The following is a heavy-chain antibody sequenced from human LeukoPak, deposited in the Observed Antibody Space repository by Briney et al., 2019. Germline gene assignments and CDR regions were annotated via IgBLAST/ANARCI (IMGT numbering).Heavy chain of an antibody. J-gene: IGHJ4*02. D-gene: IGHD3-22*01. CDR1: GYTFTSYG. Sequence: ASVKVSCKASGYTFTSYGISWVRQAPGQGLEWMGWISAYNGNTNYAQKLQGRVTMTTDTSTSTAYMELRSLRSDDTAVYYCARDVPFYDSSGYCLDYWGQGTLVTVSS. CDR3: ARDVPFYDSSGYCLDY. V-gene: IGHV1-18*01. CDR2: ISAYNGNT.